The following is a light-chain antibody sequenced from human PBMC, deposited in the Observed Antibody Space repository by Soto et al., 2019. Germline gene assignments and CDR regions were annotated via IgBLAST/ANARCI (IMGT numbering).Light chain of an antibody. V-gene: IGKV3-11*01. CDR3: QQNSYRST. J-gene: IGKJ5*01. CDR2: DAT. Sequence: EIVVTQSPATLCLSPGERATLSCRASQMISRYLSWYQQKPDQAPSLLFDDATYRAGVIPGRFSRRGCGADFTLTISSLEPEDFAVYYYQQNSYRSTFGQGTRLDIK. CDR1: QMISRY.